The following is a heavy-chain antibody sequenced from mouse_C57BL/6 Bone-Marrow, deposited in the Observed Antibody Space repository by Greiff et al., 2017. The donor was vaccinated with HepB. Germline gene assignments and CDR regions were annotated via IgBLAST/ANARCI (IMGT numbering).Heavy chain of an antibody. D-gene: IGHD1-1*01. Sequence: EVQLQQSGPELVKPGASVKIPCKASGYTFTDYNMDWVKQSHGKSLEWIGDINPNNGGTIYNQKFKGKATLTVDKSSSTAYMELRSLTSEDTAVYYCARNPLYYGSSFYAMDYWGQGTSVTVSS. CDR2: INPNNGGT. CDR1: GYTFTDYN. V-gene: IGHV1-18*01. CDR3: ARNPLYYGSSFYAMDY. J-gene: IGHJ4*01.